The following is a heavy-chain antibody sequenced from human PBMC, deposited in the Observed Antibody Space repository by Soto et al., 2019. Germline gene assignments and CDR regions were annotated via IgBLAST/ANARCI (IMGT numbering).Heavy chain of an antibody. V-gene: IGHV1-69*01. J-gene: IGHJ4*02. CDR3: ARDHAGYDYVWGSYRYGSSFDY. Sequence: QVQLVQSGAEVKKPGSSVKVSCKASGGTFSSYAISWVRQAPGQGLEWMGGIIPIFGTANHAQKFQGRVTITADESTSTAYMELSSLRSEDTAVYYCARDHAGYDYVWGSYRYGSSFDYWGQGTLVTVSS. CDR2: IIPIFGTA. CDR1: GGTFSSYA. D-gene: IGHD3-16*02.